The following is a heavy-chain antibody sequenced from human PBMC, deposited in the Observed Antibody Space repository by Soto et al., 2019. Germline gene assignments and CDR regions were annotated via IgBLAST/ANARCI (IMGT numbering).Heavy chain of an antibody. CDR3: AHRRRTYDAGPPVYFDY. D-gene: IGHD2-21*01. CDR2: ISWNDEK. V-gene: IGHV2-5*01. Sequence: CGPTLVNPTQTLTLTCTFSGFSLSTSSVGVGWIRQPPGKALEWLALISWNDEKRYSPSLQNRLTITKYTSKNQVVLTLSNMDPVDTATYYCAHRRRTYDAGPPVYFDYWGQGALVTVSS. CDR1: GFSLSTSSVG. J-gene: IGHJ4*02.